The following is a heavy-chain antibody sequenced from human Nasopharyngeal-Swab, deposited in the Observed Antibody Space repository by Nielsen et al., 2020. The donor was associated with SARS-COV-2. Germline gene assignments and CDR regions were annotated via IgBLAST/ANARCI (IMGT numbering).Heavy chain of an antibody. Sequence: VRQAPGKGLEWVAVISYDGSNKYYADSVKGRFTISRDNSKNTLYLQMNSLRAEDTAVYYCARMDHIVVVPAAPGGADYWGQGTLVTVSS. V-gene: IGHV3-33*05. CDR2: ISYDGSNK. J-gene: IGHJ4*02. CDR3: ARMDHIVVVPAAPGGADY. D-gene: IGHD2-2*01.